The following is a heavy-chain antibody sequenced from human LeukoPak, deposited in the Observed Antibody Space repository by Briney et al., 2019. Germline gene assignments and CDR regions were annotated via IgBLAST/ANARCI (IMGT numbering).Heavy chain of an antibody. CDR3: ASAKAYFFDY. V-gene: IGHV3-64*02. J-gene: IGHJ4*02. CDR2: ISSNGCST. CDR1: GFTFSNYA. Sequence: GGSLRLSCVASGFTFSNYAMHWVRQAPGKGLQYVSDISSNGCSTYYADSVKGRFTISRDNSKNTLYLQMGSLRAEDMAVYYCASAKAYFFDYWGQGTLVTVSS.